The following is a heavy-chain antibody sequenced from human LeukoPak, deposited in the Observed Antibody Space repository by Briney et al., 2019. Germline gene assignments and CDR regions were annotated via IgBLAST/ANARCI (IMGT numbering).Heavy chain of an antibody. V-gene: IGHV4-34*01. D-gene: IGHD2-15*01. CDR3: ARGSVAPTHFDY. CDR2: INHSGST. CDR1: GGSFSGYY. Sequence: SETLSLTCAVYGGSFSGYYWSWIRQPPGKGLEWIGEINHSGSTNYNPSLKSRVTISVDTSKNQFSLKLSSVTAADTAVYYCARGSVAPTHFDYWGQGTLVTVSS. J-gene: IGHJ4*02.